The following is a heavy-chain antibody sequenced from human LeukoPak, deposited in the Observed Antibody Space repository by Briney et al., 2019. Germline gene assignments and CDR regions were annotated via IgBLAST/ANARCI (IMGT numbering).Heavy chain of an antibody. CDR2: IYYSGST. CDR1: GGSISDSF. V-gene: IGHV4-59*01. J-gene: IGHJ4*02. CDR3: ARLGGYGYFDY. Sequence: SETLSLTCTVSGGSISDSFWSWIRQPPGKGLEWIGYIYYSGSTNYNPSLKSRVTISVDTSKSQFSLKLSSVTAADTAVYYCARLGGYGYFDYWGQGTLVTVSS. D-gene: IGHD5-12*01.